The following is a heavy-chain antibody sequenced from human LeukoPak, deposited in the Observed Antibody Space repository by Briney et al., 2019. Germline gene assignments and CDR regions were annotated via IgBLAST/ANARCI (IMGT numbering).Heavy chain of an antibody. J-gene: IGHJ6*02. D-gene: IGHD1-26*01. Sequence: PGGSLRLSCAASGFTFDDYAMHWVRQAPGKGLEWVALISYGGSDKYYADSVKGRFTISRDNSKNTVFLQMNSLRAEDTGVYYCATDGDRGPYYYSGMDIWGQGTTVTVSS. CDR1: GFTFDDYA. CDR2: ISYGGSDK. V-gene: IGHV3-30*03. CDR3: ATDGDRGPYYYSGMDI.